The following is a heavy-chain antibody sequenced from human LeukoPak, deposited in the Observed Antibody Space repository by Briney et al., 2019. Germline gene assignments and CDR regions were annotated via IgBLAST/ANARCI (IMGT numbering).Heavy chain of an antibody. CDR1: GFTFSGYW. CDR3: ERGGGWKTFFGGFKYMAV. D-gene: IGHD3-3*01. CDR2: IDNGGSGT. J-gene: IGHJ6*03. Sequence: GGSLRLSCAASGFTFSGYWMHWVRQVPEKGLVLVSRIDNGGSGTTYADSVKGRFTVSRDNAKNTLYLQMNSLRAEDTAIYYGERGGGWKTFFGGFKYMAVGEKGPTAT. V-gene: IGHV3-74*01.